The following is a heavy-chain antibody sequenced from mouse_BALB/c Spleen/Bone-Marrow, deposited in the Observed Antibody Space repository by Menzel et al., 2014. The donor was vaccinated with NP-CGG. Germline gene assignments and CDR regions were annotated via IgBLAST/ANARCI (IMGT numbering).Heavy chain of an antibody. Sequence: VQLQQSGPELVKPGASVKMSCKASGYTFTDYYMKWVKQNHGKSLEWNGDINPNNGDTFYNQKFKAKVTLTVDKSSSTAYLQVNSLTSEDSAVYYCARGTRATYYWGQGTLVTVSA. CDR1: GYTFTDYY. V-gene: IGHV1-26*01. CDR3: ARGTRATYY. CDR2: INPNNGDT. J-gene: IGHJ3*01. D-gene: IGHD3-1*01.